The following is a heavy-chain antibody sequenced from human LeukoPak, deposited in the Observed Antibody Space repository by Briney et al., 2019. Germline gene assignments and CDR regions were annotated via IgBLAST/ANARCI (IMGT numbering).Heavy chain of an antibody. D-gene: IGHD4-17*01. V-gene: IGHV3-11*04. CDR3: AREGVYGDYWFDP. CDR1: GFTFSDYY. CDR2: ISSSGSTI. J-gene: IGHJ5*02. Sequence: PGGSLRLSCAASGFTFSDYYMSWIRQAPGKGLEWVSYISSSGSTIYYADSVKGRFTISRDNAKNSLYLQMNSLRDEDTAVYYCAREGVYGDYWFDPWGQGTLVTVSS.